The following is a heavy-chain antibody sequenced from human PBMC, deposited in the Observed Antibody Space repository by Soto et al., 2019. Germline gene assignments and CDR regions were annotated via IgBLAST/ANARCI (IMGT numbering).Heavy chain of an antibody. V-gene: IGHV1-18*04. Sequence: ASVKVSCKGSGYTFTSCGISWVRQAPGQGLEWMGWISAYNGNTNYAQKLQGRVTMTTDTSTSTAYMELRSLRSDDTAVYYCARAXFTTFDWLLSSNDAFDIWGQGTMVTVSS. CDR3: ARAXFTTFDWLLSSNDAFDI. CDR2: ISAYNGNT. CDR1: GYTFTSCG. D-gene: IGHD3-9*01. J-gene: IGHJ3*02.